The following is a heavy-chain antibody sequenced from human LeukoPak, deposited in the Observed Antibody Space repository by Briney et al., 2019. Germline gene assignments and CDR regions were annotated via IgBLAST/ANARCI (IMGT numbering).Heavy chain of an antibody. CDR3: AKDRGPRFLYMAV. CDR1: GFTFDDYG. J-gene: IGHJ6*03. CDR2: INWNGGST. V-gene: IGHV3-20*04. D-gene: IGHD3-10*01. Sequence: GSLRLSCAASGFTFDDYGMSWVRQAPGKGLEWVSGINWNGGSTGYADSVKGRFTISRDNAKNSLHLQMNSLRAEDTALYYCAKDRGPRFLYMAVWGKGTTVTVSS.